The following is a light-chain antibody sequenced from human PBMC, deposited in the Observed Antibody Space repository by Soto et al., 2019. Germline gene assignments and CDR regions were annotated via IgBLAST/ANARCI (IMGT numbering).Light chain of an antibody. CDR3: ISFTSRHIYL. V-gene: IGLV2-14*01. Sequence: QSALTKPASVSGSPGQSITISCTGTSSDVGGYNYVSWYQQHPGQAPKLIIYEVTNRPSGISNRFSGSKSGNTASLTISGLQTEDEADYYCISFTSRHIYLFGTGTKLTVL. CDR1: SSDVGGYNY. J-gene: IGLJ1*01. CDR2: EVT.